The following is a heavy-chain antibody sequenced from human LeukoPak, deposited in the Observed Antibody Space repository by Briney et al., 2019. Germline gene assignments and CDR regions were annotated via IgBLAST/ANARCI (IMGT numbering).Heavy chain of an antibody. CDR2: IKSKTDGGTT. CDR1: GCTFINAW. J-gene: IGHJ4*02. V-gene: IGHV3-15*01. Sequence: PGGSLRLSCAASGCTFINAWMSGVRQAPGKGLEWVGRIKSKTDGGTTDYAPPVKGRFTISRDDSKNTLYLQMNSLKTEDTAVYYCTTAAHYYGSGSYYVGRFFDYWGQGTLVTVSS. CDR3: TTAAHYYGSGSYYVGRFFDY. D-gene: IGHD3-10*01.